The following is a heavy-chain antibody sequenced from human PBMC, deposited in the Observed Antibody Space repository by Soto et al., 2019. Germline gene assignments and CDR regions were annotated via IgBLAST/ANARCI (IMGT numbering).Heavy chain of an antibody. V-gene: IGHV3-13*01. D-gene: IGHD4-17*01. Sequence: PGGSLRLSCAASGFTFSSYDMHWVRQATGKGLEWVSAIGTAGDTYYPGSVKGRFTISRENAKNSLYLQMNSLRAEDTAVYYCARDLAGDSANYYYYGMDVWGQGTTVTVSS. CDR3: ARDLAGDSANYYYYGMDV. CDR1: GFTFSSYD. CDR2: IGTAGDT. J-gene: IGHJ6*02.